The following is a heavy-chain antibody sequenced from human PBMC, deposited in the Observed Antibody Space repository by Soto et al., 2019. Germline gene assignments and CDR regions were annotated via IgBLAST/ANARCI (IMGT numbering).Heavy chain of an antibody. D-gene: IGHD6-25*01. J-gene: IGHJ4*02. CDR3: ATPDGPAAAGVGLGF. CDR1: GFTFSSRW. V-gene: IGHV3-7*02. CDR2: IKQDENGK. Sequence: EVQLVESGGGLVQPGGSLRLSCEASGFTFSSRWMTWVRQGPGKGLEWVANIKQDENGKDYVDSVKGRFTISRDNAKNPLDLEMNRLGAGDPAVYYCATPDGPAAAGVGLGFWGQGTLVTVSS.